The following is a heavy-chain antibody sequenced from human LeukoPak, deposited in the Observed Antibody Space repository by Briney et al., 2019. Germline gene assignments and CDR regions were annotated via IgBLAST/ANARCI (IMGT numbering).Heavy chain of an antibody. J-gene: IGHJ5*02. CDR3: ARGQSGVRGANVPNLMGFDP. CDR2: IHTSGNT. CDR1: GVSISSGSYY. D-gene: IGHD3-10*01. V-gene: IGHV4-61*02. Sequence: SETLSLTCTVSGVSISSGSYYWSWIRQPAGKGLEWIGRIHTSGNTNYNPSLKSRFTISIDTSKNQISLILSSVTAADTAVYFCARGQSGVRGANVPNLMGFDPWGQGTLVIVSS.